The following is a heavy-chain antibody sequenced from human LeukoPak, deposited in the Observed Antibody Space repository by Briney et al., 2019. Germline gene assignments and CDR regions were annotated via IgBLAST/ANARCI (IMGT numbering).Heavy chain of an antibody. V-gene: IGHV6-1*01. CDR3: ARGTGWPQFDY. Sequence: SQTLSLTCAISGDSVSRDSIAWNWLRQSPSRGLEWLGRTYYKSTWYNDYAESVKSRITINADTSKNQFSLQLNSVTPEDTAVYYCARGTGWPQFDYWGQGTLVTVSS. D-gene: IGHD6-19*01. J-gene: IGHJ4*02. CDR1: GDSVSRDSIA. CDR2: TYYKSTWYN.